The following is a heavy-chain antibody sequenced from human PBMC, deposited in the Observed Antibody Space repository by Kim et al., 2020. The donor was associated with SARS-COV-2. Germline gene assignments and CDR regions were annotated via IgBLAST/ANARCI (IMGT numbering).Heavy chain of an antibody. J-gene: IGHJ3*02. V-gene: IGHV3-23*01. D-gene: IGHD1-7*01. CDR3: AKRELGIYGAFDI. Sequence: YAASVKGRLTISRDNSKNTLYLQMNSLRAEDTAVYYCAKRELGIYGAFDIWGQGTMVTVSS.